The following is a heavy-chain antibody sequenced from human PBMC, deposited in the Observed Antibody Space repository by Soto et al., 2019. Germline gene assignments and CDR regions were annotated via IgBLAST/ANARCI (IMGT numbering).Heavy chain of an antibody. D-gene: IGHD3-9*01. CDR1: GFTFSSYG. V-gene: IGHV3-33*01. J-gene: IGHJ5*02. CDR3: ARDRRVLRYSHNWFDP. CDR2: IWYDGSNK. Sequence: GSLRLSCAASGFTFSSYGMHWVRQAPGKGLEWVAVIWYDGSNKYYADSVKGRFTISRDNSKNTLYLQMNSLRAEDTAVYYCARDRRVLRYSHNWFDPWGQGTLVTVSS.